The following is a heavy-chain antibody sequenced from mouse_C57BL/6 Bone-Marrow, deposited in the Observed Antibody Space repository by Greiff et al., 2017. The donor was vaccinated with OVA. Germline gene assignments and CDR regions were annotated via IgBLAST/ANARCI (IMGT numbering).Heavy chain of an antibody. CDR2: IYPRSGNT. Sequence: VKLMESGAELARPGASVKLSCKASGYTFTSYGISWVKQRTGQGLEWIGEIYPRSGNTYYNEKFKGKATLTADKSSSTAYMVLRSLTSEDSAVYFCARFRAAQAKAWFAYWGQGTLVTVSA. J-gene: IGHJ3*01. D-gene: IGHD3-2*02. CDR1: GYTFTSYG. CDR3: ARFRAAQAKAWFAY. V-gene: IGHV1-81*01.